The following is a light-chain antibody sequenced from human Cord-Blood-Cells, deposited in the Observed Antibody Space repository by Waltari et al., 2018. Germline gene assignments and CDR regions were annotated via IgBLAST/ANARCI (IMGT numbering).Light chain of an antibody. Sequence: QSVLTQPPSASGTPGQRVTISCSGSSSNIGRNTVNWYHQRPGTAPKLLTYSNNQRPSGVPDRFSGSKSGTSASLAISGLQSEDEADYYCAAWDDSLNGWVFGGGTKLTVL. J-gene: IGLJ3*02. CDR3: AAWDDSLNGWV. CDR2: SNN. V-gene: IGLV1-44*01. CDR1: SSNIGRNT.